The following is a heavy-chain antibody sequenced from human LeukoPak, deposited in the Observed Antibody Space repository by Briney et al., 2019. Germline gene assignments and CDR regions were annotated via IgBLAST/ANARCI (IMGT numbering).Heavy chain of an antibody. CDR1: GYSFTSYW. Sequence: GESLKISCKGSGYSFTSYWISLVRQMPGKGLEWMGRIDPSDSDTKHSPSFQGHVTISADKSISTAYLQWISLKASDTATYYCARLDDYGDYGWGQGTLVTVSS. D-gene: IGHD4-17*01. CDR3: ARLDDYGDYG. V-gene: IGHV5-10-1*01. J-gene: IGHJ4*02. CDR2: IDPSDSDT.